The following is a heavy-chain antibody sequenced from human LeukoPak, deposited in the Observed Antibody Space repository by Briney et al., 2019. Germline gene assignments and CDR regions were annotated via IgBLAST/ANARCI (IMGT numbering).Heavy chain of an antibody. D-gene: IGHD6-13*01. Sequence: PSETLSLTCAVSGYSISSGYYWIWIRQPPGKGLEWIGSLYHSDRIYYNPSLESRVTMSVETSKNQFSLKLSFGTAADTAVYYCARQHDSYHYYYVDVWGTGTTVTVSS. CDR2: LYHSDRI. J-gene: IGHJ6*03. CDR1: GYSISSGYY. CDR3: ARQHDSYHYYYVDV. V-gene: IGHV4-38-2*01.